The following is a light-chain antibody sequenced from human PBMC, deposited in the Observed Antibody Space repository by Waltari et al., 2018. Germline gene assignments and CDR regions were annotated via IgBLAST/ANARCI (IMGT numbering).Light chain of an antibody. J-gene: IGKJ4*01. V-gene: IGKV3-15*01. CDR3: QQYNKWPPLT. CDR1: QNIHGN. Sequence: EVLMTQSPATLSVSPGERVTLSCRASQNIHGNLAWYQQKPGQAPRLLIYGASTRATDIPARFRGSGSGTEFTLTINSLQSEDLGIYYCQQYNKWPPLTFGGGTKVEIK. CDR2: GAS.